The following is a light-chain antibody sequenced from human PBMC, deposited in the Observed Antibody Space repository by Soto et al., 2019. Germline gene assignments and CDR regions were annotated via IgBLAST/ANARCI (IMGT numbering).Light chain of an antibody. CDR3: IERRNGRDLV. CDR2: DAS. CDR1: QSVRSY. J-gene: IGKJ1*01. Sequence: EIVLTQSPATLSLSPGERATLSCRASQSVRSYLAWYQQKPGQAPRLLIYDASNRATGIPARFSGSGSGIGFALTINRVAPEDVPVVQFIERRNGRDLVVGQGTKVEIK. V-gene: IGKV3-11*01.